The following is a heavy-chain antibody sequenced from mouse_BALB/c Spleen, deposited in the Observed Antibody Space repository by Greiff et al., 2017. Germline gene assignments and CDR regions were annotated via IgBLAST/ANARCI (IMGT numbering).Heavy chain of an antibody. CDR1: GYSITSDYA. D-gene: IGHD2-2*01. Sequence: EVKLQESGPGLVKPSQSLSLTCTVTGYSITSDYAWNWIRQFPGNQLEWMGYISYSGSTSYNPSLKSRISITRDTSKNQFFLQLNSVTTEDTATYYCARWLMFAYWGQGTLVTVSA. J-gene: IGHJ3*01. V-gene: IGHV3-2*02. CDR3: ARWLMFAY. CDR2: ISYSGST.